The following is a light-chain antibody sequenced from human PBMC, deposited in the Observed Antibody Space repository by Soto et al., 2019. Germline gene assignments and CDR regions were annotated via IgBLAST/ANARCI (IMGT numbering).Light chain of an antibody. J-gene: IGLJ1*01. V-gene: IGLV2-23*01. Sequence: QSALTQPASVSGSPGQSITISCTGTSSDVWSYNLVSWYQQHPGKAPKLMIYEGSKRPSGVSNRFSGSKSGNTASLTISGLQAEDEADYSCCSYAGSSTFVFGTGTKLTVL. CDR1: SSDVWSYNL. CDR3: CSYAGSSTFV. CDR2: EGS.